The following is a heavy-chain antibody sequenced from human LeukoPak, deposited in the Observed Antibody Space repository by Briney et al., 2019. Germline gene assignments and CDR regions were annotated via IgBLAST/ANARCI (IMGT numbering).Heavy chain of an antibody. CDR3: ASTRSGYYYTRYYYGMDV. CDR2: IYSGGST. V-gene: IGHV3-66*02. J-gene: IGHJ6*02. D-gene: IGHD3-22*01. Sequence: GGPLRLSCAASGFTVSSNCMSWVRQAPGKGLEWVSVIYSGGSTYYADSVKGRFTISRDNSKNTLYLQMNSLRAEDTAVYYCASTRSGYYYTRYYYGMDVWGQGTTVTVSS. CDR1: GFTVSSNC.